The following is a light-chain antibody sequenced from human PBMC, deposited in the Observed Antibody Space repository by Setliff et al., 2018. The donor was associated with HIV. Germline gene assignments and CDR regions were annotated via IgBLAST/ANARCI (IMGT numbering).Light chain of an antibody. J-gene: IGLJ1*01. Sequence: QSALTQPASVSGSPGQSITISCTGTSSDVGGYNYVSWYQQHPGKAPKLMIYDVSNRPSGVSIRFSGSKSGDTASLTISGLQAEDEADYYCSSYTSSGTLVFGTGTKVTVL. CDR2: DVS. CDR3: SSYTSSGTLV. V-gene: IGLV2-14*03. CDR1: SSDVGGYNY.